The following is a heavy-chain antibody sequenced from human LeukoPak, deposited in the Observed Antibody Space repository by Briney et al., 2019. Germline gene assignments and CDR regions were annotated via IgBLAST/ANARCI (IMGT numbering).Heavy chain of an antibody. CDR1: GFTFSSYA. V-gene: IGHV3-23*01. Sequence: QPGGSLRLSCAASGFTFSSYAMSWVRQAPGKGLEGVSAISGSGGSTYYADSVKGRFTISRDNSKNTLYLQMNSLRAEDTAVYYCAKLGRVVVAASSEIDSWGQGTLVTVSS. CDR2: ISGSGGST. D-gene: IGHD2-15*01. CDR3: AKLGRVVVAASSEIDS. J-gene: IGHJ4*02.